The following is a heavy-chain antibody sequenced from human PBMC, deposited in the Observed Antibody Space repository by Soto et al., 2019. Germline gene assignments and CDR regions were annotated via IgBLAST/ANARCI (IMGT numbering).Heavy chain of an antibody. V-gene: IGHV3-33*01. D-gene: IGHD4-17*01. J-gene: IGHJ3*02. CDR3: ARDSQFNGDYGWGAFDI. Sequence: QVQLVESGGGVVQPGRSLRLSCAASGFTFSSYGMHWVRQAPGKGLEGVAVIWYDGSNKYYADSVKGRFTISRDNSKNTLYLQMNSLRAEDTAVYYCARDSQFNGDYGWGAFDIWGQGTMVTVSS. CDR2: IWYDGSNK. CDR1: GFTFSSYG.